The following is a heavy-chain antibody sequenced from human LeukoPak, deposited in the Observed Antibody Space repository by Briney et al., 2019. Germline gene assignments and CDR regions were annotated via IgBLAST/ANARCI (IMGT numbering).Heavy chain of an antibody. V-gene: IGHV3-9*03. D-gene: IGHD5-24*01. CDR1: GFTFEDYA. CDR3: AKDVRDGYNSGAFDI. J-gene: IGHJ3*02. CDR2: ISWNSGSI. Sequence: GRSLRLSCAASGFTFEDYAMHWVRQAPGKGLEWVSGISWNSGSIVYADSVKGRFTISRDNAKNSLYLQMNSLRAEDMALYYCAKDVRDGYNSGAFDIWGQGTMVTVSS.